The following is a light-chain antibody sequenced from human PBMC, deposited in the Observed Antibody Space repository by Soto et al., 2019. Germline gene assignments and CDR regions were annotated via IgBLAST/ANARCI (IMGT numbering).Light chain of an antibody. CDR3: SSFTTSYFYV. CDR1: GSDIGAYNY. V-gene: IGLV2-14*01. Sequence: QSVLTQPASVSGSPGQSITISCTGSGSDIGAYNYVSWYQQHPGKAPKLLIHGVTRRPSGVSSRFSASKSAYTASLTFSGLQAEDEANYYCSSFTTSYFYVFGPGTKGTGL. J-gene: IGLJ1*01. CDR2: GVT.